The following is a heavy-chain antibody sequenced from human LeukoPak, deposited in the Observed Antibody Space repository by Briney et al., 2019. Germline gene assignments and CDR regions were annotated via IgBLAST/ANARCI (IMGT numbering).Heavy chain of an antibody. CDR1: GYTFTSYG. CDR3: AGDCGGSCYAPYYYYGMDV. J-gene: IGHJ6*02. V-gene: IGHV1-18*01. Sequence: GASVTVSCKASGYTFTSYGISWVRQAPGQGLEWMGWISAYNGNTNYAQKLQGRVTMTTDTSTSTAYMELRSLRSDDTAVYYCAGDCGGSCYAPYYYYGMDVWGQGTTVTVSS. CDR2: ISAYNGNT. D-gene: IGHD2-15*01.